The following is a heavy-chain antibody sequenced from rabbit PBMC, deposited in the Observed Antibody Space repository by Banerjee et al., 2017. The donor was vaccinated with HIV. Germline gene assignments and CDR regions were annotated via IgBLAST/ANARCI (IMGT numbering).Heavy chain of an antibody. J-gene: IGHJ6*01. CDR3: ARDSGSSFSSYGMDL. D-gene: IGHD8-1*01. CDR2: IDSGSSGFT. Sequence: QSLEESGGDLVKPGASLTLTCMSSGVSFSDSSYMCWVRQAPGKGLEWIACIDSGSSGFTYFASWAKGRFTISKTSSTTVTLQMTSLTAADTATYFCARDSGSSFSSYGMDLWGPGTLVTVS. V-gene: IGHV1S40*01. CDR1: GVSFSDSSY.